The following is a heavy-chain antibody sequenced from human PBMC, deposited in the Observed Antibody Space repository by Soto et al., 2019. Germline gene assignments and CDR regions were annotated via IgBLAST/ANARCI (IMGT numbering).Heavy chain of an antibody. Sequence: QVQLQQWGAGLLKPSETLSLTCAVYGGSFSGYYWSWIRQPPGKGLEWIGEINHSGSTNYNPSLKSRVTISVDTSKNQFSLKLSSVTAADTAVYYCASTRTVTRRVDYWGQGTLVTVSS. V-gene: IGHV4-34*01. J-gene: IGHJ4*02. D-gene: IGHD4-4*01. CDR2: INHSGST. CDR1: GGSFSGYY. CDR3: ASTRTVTRRVDY.